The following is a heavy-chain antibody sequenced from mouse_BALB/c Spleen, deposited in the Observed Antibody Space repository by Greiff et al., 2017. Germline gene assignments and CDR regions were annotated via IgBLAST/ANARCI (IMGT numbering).Heavy chain of an antibody. V-gene: IGHV1-20*02. Sequence: VQLQQSGPELVKPGASVKISCKASGYSFTGYFMNWVMQSHGKSLEWIGRINPYNGDTFYNQKFKGKATLTVDKSSSTAHMELRSLASEDSAVYYCAITTVVATDYWGQGTTLTVSS. D-gene: IGHD1-1*01. CDR3: AITTVVATDY. CDR1: GYSFTGYF. J-gene: IGHJ2*01. CDR2: INPYNGDT.